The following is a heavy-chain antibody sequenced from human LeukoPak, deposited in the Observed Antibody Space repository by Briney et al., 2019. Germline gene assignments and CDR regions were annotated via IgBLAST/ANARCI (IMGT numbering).Heavy chain of an antibody. CDR2: IYSGGST. D-gene: IGHD3-9*01. CDR3: ARVTGYYGLDY. CDR1: GFTVSSNY. Sequence: GGSLRLSCAASGFTVSSNYMSWVRQAPGKGLEWVSIIYSGGSTYYADSVKGRFTISRDYSKNTLYLQMNSLRAKDTAVYYCARVTGYYGLDYWGQGTLVTVSS. V-gene: IGHV3-66*01. J-gene: IGHJ4*02.